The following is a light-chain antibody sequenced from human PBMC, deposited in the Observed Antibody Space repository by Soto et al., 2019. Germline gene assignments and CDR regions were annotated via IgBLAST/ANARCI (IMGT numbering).Light chain of an antibody. CDR2: DAS. CDR1: QSVSSY. CDR3: QQRRNGTWT. J-gene: IGKJ1*01. V-gene: IGKV3-11*01. Sequence: EIVLTQFPATLSLSPGERTTLACRASQSVSSYLAGYQQKAGQAPRLLIYDASNRATCIPARFSGSGAGTDFTLTISSLEPEDFAVYYCQQRRNGTWTFGQGTKVEIK.